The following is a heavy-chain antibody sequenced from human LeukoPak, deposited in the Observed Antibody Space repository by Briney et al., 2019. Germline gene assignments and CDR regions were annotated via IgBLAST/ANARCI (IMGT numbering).Heavy chain of an antibody. CDR3: ARRYYYNLGSFPFDF. J-gene: IGHJ4*02. CDR2: IHNSGTT. Sequence: SETLSLTCAVSGGPFSGYFWSWIRQSSGKGLEWIGEIHNSGTTNYNPSLNSRVTISEDTSKNQFYLNLSSVTAADTAVYCCARRYYYNLGSFPFDFWGQGTLVTVSS. D-gene: IGHD3-10*01. V-gene: IGHV4-34*01. CDR1: GGPFSGYF.